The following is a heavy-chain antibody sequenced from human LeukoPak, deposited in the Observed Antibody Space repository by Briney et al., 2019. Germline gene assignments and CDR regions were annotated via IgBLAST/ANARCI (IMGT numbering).Heavy chain of an antibody. D-gene: IGHD6-13*01. J-gene: IGHJ4*02. V-gene: IGHV3-30-3*01. Sequence: GRSLRLSCAASGFTFSSYAMHWVRQAPGKGLEWVAVISYDGSNKYYADSVKGRFTISRDNAKNSLYLQMNSLRAEDTGVYYCARSIAAAGTDYWGQGTLVTVSS. CDR1: GFTFSSYA. CDR3: ARSIAAAGTDY. CDR2: ISYDGSNK.